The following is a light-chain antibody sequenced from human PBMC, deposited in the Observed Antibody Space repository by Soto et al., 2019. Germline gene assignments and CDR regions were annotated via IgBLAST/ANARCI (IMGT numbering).Light chain of an antibody. CDR1: SSDVGGYIY. CDR2: DVS. CDR3: CSYAGSYVV. V-gene: IGLV2-11*01. J-gene: IGLJ2*01. Sequence: QSALTQPRSVSGSPGQSVTISCTGTSSDVGGYIYVSWYQQYPGKAPKLMIYDVSKRPSGVPDRFSGSKSGNTASLTISGLQGEDEADYYCCSYAGSYVVFGGGTKVTVL.